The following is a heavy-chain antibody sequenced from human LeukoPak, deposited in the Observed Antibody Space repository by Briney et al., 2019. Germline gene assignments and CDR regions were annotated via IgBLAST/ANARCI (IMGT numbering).Heavy chain of an antibody. D-gene: IGHD3-22*01. V-gene: IGHV3-9*01. CDR2: ISWNSDRI. CDR3: AKSLDYYDTRGYYYVGFDY. J-gene: IGHJ4*02. Sequence: PGGSLRLSCAASGFTFDDYAMHWVRQVPGKGLEWVSGISWNSDRIGYADSVKGRFTISRDNAKNSLYQQMNSLRAEDTALYYCAKSLDYYDTRGYYYVGFDYWGQGTLVTVSS. CDR1: GFTFDDYA.